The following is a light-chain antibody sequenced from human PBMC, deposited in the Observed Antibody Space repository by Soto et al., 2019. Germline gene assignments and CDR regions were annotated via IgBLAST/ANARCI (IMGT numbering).Light chain of an antibody. CDR1: SSDVGTYNL. V-gene: IGLV2-23*01. Sequence: QSALTQPASVSGSPGQSITISCTGTSSDVGTYNLVSWYQQHPGKAPKLMIYEGTNRPSGVSNRFSGSKSGNTASLTISALQAEDEAHYYCSSYAGRVVFGGGTKLTVL. CDR3: SSYAGRVV. J-gene: IGLJ2*01. CDR2: EGT.